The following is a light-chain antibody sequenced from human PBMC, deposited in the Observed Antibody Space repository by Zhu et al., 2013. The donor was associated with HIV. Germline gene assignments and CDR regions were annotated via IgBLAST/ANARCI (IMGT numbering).Light chain of an antibody. CDR2: SVS. J-gene: IGKJ4*01. CDR3: QQYDEWTSLT. CDR1: QSVGSH. Sequence: ERVMTQSPASLSVSPGERVTLSCRASQSVGSHLAWYQQKPGQAPRLLMYSVSTRATGIPARFSGSGSGTEFTLTISSLQSEDFAVYYCQQYDEWTSLTFGGGTKVEI. V-gene: IGKV3-15*01.